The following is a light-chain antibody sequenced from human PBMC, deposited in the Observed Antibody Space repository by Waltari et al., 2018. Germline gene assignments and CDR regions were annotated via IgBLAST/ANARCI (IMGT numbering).Light chain of an antibody. J-gene: IGKJ3*01. CDR3: QQRSNWPPRVT. CDR1: QSVSSY. Sequence: EIVLTQSPATLSLSPGERATLSCRASQSVSSYLAWYQQKPGTAPRLLIYDASKRATDIPARCSGSVSVTDFILTISSLEPEDFAVYYCQQRSNWPPRVTFGPGTKVDIK. CDR2: DAS. V-gene: IGKV3-11*01.